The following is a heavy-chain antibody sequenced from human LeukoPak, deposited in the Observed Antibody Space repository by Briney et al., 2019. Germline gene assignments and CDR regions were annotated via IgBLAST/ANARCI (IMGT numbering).Heavy chain of an antibody. CDR2: IGTNEART. V-gene: IGHV3-23*01. D-gene: IGHD2/OR15-2a*01. Sequence: GGSLRLSCVASGFTFSRYAMNWVRQTPGKRLEWVSLIGTNEARTHYAYSVKGRFTISRDNSKNTLFLQMHSVRAEDTAVYYCAKDLDSTDLYDNADWGQGTLVTVSS. CDR1: GFTFSRYA. CDR3: AKDLDSTDLYDNAD. J-gene: IGHJ1*01.